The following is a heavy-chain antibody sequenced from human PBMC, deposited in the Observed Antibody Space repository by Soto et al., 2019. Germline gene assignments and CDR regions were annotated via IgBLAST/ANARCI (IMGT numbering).Heavy chain of an antibody. CDR1: GFNFGLYT. CDR3: AKGLVVPADERR. J-gene: IGHJ4*02. Sequence: PGGSLRLSCAASGFNFGLYTMSWVRQAPGKGLEWVSAISGSGGSTYYADSVKGRFTISRDNSKNTLYLQMNSLRAEDTAVYYCAKGLVVPADERRWGQGTLVTVSS. CDR2: ISGSGGST. D-gene: IGHD2-2*01. V-gene: IGHV3-23*01.